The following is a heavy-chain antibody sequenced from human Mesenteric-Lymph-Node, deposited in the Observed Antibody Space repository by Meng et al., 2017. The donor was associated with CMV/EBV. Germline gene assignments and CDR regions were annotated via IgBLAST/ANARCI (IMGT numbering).Heavy chain of an antibody. J-gene: IGHJ5*02. CDR2: IYPDDSDA. V-gene: IGHV5-51*01. D-gene: IGHD6-19*01. CDR1: GYKFSDHW. Sequence: GESLKISCEASGYKFSDHWVGWVRQLPGKGLEWIGIIYPDDSDARYSPSFEGQVTMSVDKSINVAYLQWKSLKSSDTAIYYCARQISTGWFDGYFDAWGRGTLVTVSS. CDR3: ARQISTGWFDGYFDA.